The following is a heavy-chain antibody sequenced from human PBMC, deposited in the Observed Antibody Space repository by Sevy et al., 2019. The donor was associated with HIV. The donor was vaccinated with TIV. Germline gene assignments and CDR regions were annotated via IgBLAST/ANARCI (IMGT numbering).Heavy chain of an antibody. Sequence: GESLKISCAASGFSFNKYGMHWVRQAPGEGLEWVAVRAYDGGKKNYTDSVKGRFTISRDNSTNTLYLQMNSLRAEDTAVYYCSKIPAGGSYFYYFDSWGQGTLVTVSS. CDR3: SKIPAGGSYFYYFDS. D-gene: IGHD1-26*01. J-gene: IGHJ4*02. V-gene: IGHV3-30*18. CDR2: RAYDGGKK. CDR1: GFSFNKYG.